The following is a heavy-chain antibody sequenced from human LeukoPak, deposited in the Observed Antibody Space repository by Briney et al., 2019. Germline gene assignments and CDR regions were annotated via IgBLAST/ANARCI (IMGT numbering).Heavy chain of an antibody. J-gene: IGHJ4*02. CDR1: GFTFSSYA. CDR2: ISYDGSNK. Sequence: GRSLRLSCAASGFTFSSYAMHWVRQAPGKGLEWVAVISYDGSNKYYADSVKGRFTISRDNAKNTLYLQMNSLRAEDTAVYYCASTACTTSCYTGEGFDYWGQGTLVTVSS. V-gene: IGHV3-30-3*01. CDR3: ASTACTTSCYTGEGFDY. D-gene: IGHD2-2*02.